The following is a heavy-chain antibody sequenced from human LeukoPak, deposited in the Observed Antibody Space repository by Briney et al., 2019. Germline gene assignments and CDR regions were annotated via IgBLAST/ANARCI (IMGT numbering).Heavy chain of an antibody. CDR1: GFTFSDNY. CDR2: ISNSANII. V-gene: IGHV3-11*01. J-gene: IGHJ3*02. CDR3: ARRAYDAFDI. Sequence: GSLRLSCAASGFTFSDNYMSWIRQAPGKGLEWISYISNSANIIYYADSVRGRFIISRDNANSSLYLHMNSLRAEDTAMYYCARRAYDAFDIWGQGTMVTVSS.